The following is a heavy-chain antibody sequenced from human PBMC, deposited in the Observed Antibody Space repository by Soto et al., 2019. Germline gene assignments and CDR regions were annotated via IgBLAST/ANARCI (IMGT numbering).Heavy chain of an antibody. Sequence: QVQLVQSGAEVKKPGDSVKVSCKASGYTFSDYDINWVRQAAGQGLEWMGWMNPYSGNTGYAQKFQGRVTMTTDTSITTAYLELSSLTFGDTAIDYCARGRFRRTWFDPWGQGTLVTVSS. V-gene: IGHV1-8*01. J-gene: IGHJ5*02. CDR1: GYTFSDYD. CDR3: ARGRFRRTWFDP. CDR2: MNPYSGNT. D-gene: IGHD3-16*01.